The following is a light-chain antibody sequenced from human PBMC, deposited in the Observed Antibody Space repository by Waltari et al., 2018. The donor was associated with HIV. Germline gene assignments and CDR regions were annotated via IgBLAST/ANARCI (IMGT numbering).Light chain of an antibody. V-gene: IGLV1-47*01. CDR3: ATWDNSLSVWV. Sequence: QSVVTQPPSASGTPGQRVTISCSGSSPNIGDNYVYWYQQFPGTTPQLLIYMNDRRPSGVPDRCSGSKSGTSASLAISGLRSEDEADYYWATWDNSLSVWVFGGGSKLTVL. J-gene: IGLJ3*02. CDR2: MND. CDR1: SPNIGDNY.